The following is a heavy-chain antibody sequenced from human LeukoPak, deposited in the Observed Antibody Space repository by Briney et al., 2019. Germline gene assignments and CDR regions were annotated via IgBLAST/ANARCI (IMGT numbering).Heavy chain of an antibody. CDR3: ALIAVDWQQPFDY. V-gene: IGHV3-48*01. Sequence: GGSLCLSCAASGFTFSRNTMSWVRQAPGQGLEWMSYISSSSTTIKYADSVKGRFIISRDNAKNSVYLQMNSLRAEDTAVYYCALIAVDWQQPFDYWGQGTLVTVSS. J-gene: IGHJ4*02. CDR2: ISSSSTTI. D-gene: IGHD6-13*01. CDR1: GFTFSRNT.